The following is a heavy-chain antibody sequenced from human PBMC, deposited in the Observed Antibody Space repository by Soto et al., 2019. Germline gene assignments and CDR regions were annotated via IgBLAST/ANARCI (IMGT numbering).Heavy chain of an antibody. CDR1: GFTFSSYA. CDR2: ISYDGSNK. D-gene: IGHD2-8*02. CDR3: ARQSVEYDAFDI. Sequence: QVQLVESGGGVVQPGRSLRLSCAASGFTFSSYAMHWVRQAPGKGLEWVAVISYDGSNKYYADSVKGRFTISRDNSKNTLYLQMNSLRAEDTAVYYCARQSVEYDAFDIWGQGTMVTVSS. J-gene: IGHJ3*02. V-gene: IGHV3-30-3*01.